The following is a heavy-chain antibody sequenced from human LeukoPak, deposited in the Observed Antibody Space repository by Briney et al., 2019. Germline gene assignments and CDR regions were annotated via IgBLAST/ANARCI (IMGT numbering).Heavy chain of an antibody. J-gene: IGHJ4*02. V-gene: IGHV3-53*01. CDR3: ARGYGSYSPPYFDY. CDR2: IYSGGST. CDR1: GFTVSSNY. D-gene: IGHD1-26*01. Sequence: GGSLRLSCAASGFTVSSNYMSWVRQAPGKGLEWVSVIYSGGSTYYADSVKGRFTISRDNSKNTLYLQMNSLRAEDTAVYYCARGYGSYSPPYFDYWGQGTLVTVSS.